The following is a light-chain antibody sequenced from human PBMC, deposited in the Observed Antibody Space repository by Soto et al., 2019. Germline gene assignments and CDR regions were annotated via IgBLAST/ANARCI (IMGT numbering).Light chain of an antibody. J-gene: IGKJ1*01. CDR3: QQYNPYSPWT. CDR2: GAS. V-gene: IGKV3-20*01. CDR1: QSFSSTY. Sequence: EIVLTQSPGTLSLSPGERATLSCRASQSFSSTYLAWYQQKPGQAPRLLIYGASSRAPGIPDRFSGSGSGTEFTLTISGLQPDDFATYYCQQYNPYSPWTFGQGTKVDIK.